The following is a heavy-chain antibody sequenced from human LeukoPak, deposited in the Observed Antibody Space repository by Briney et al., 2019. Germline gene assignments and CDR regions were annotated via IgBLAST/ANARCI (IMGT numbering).Heavy chain of an antibody. Sequence: PGGSLRLSCAASGFTVSSNYMSWVRQAPGKGLEWVSVIYSGGSTYYADSVKGRFTTSRDNSKNTLFLQMNSLRAEDTAVYYCVSEYSGSFHWGQGTLVTVSS. J-gene: IGHJ4*02. CDR3: VSEYSGSFH. V-gene: IGHV3-53*05. D-gene: IGHD1-26*01. CDR2: IYSGGST. CDR1: GFTVSSNY.